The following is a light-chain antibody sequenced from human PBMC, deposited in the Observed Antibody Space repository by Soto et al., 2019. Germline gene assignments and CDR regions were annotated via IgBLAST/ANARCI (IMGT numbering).Light chain of an antibody. J-gene: IGKJ5*01. V-gene: IGKV1-9*01. Sequence: IQLTQSPSSLSASVGDRVTITCRASQGIASYLAWYQQKPGKAPKLLIYAASTLQGGVPSRFSGSGSGTDFTLTISSLQPEDFATYYCQQLNSYPLTFGQGKRLEIK. CDR1: QGIASY. CDR2: AAS. CDR3: QQLNSYPLT.